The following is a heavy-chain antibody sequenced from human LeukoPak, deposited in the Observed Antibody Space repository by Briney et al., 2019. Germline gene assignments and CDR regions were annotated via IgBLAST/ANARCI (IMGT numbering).Heavy chain of an antibody. CDR1: GFTFSTYW. J-gene: IGHJ5*02. V-gene: IGHV3-7*04. Sequence: GGSLRLSCAASGFTFSTYWMSWVRQAPGKGLEWVANINEDGSDKYYVDSVKGRFTISRDNAENSLYLQMNSLRADNTAVYYCARGQKLASWGQGTLVTVSS. D-gene: IGHD6-13*01. CDR2: INEDGSDK. CDR3: ARGQKLAS.